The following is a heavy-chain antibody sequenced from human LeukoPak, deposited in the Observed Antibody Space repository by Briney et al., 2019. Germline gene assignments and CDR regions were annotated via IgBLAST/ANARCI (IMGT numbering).Heavy chain of an antibody. J-gene: IGHJ4*02. CDR1: GGSISSYY. D-gene: IGHD2-2*01. CDR3: ARAPAYCSSTSCYAGGIDY. CDR2: IYSSGST. Sequence: SETLSLTCTVSGGSISSYYWSWIRQPPGKGLEWIGYIYSSGSTNYNPSLKSRVTISVDTSKNQFSLKLSSVTAADTAVYYCARAPAYCSSTSCYAGGIDYWGQGTLVTVSS. V-gene: IGHV4-59*01.